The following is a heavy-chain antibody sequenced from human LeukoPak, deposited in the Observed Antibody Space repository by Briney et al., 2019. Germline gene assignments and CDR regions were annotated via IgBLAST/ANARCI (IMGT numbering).Heavy chain of an antibody. Sequence: GGSLRLSCVASGFTFSTYAMSWVRQAPGKGLEWVSTISFAGDSTYYADSVKGRFTVSRDNSKNTLFLQMNSLRAEDTAIYYCAKKGAYTYAGDYWGQGTLVAVSS. CDR2: ISFAGDST. D-gene: IGHD5-18*01. CDR3: AKKGAYTYAGDY. J-gene: IGHJ4*02. V-gene: IGHV3-23*01. CDR1: GFTFSTYA.